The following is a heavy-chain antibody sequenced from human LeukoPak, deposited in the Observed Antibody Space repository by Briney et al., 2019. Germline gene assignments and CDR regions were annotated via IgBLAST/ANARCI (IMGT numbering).Heavy chain of an antibody. CDR2: LWYDGTNK. Sequence: GGSLRLSCAASGFTFSSYGMHWVRHTPGKGLEWVAVLWYDGTNKYYADSVKGRFTISRDNSKNTLYLQMNSLRAEDTAVYYCARDQGQLVRGRNWFDPWGQGTLVTVSS. J-gene: IGHJ5*02. CDR3: ARDQGQLVRGRNWFDP. D-gene: IGHD6-13*01. V-gene: IGHV3-30*19. CDR1: GFTFSSYG.